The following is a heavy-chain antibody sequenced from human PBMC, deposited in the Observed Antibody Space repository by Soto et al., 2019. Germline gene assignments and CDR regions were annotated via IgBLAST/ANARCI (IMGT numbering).Heavy chain of an antibody. CDR3: ARANYYGSGSYRYYYGMDV. D-gene: IGHD3-10*01. CDR1: GGSISSGGYS. CDR2: IYHSGST. J-gene: IGHJ6*02. V-gene: IGHV4-30-2*01. Sequence: SETLSLTCAVSGGSISSGGYSWSWIRQPPGKGLEWIGYIYHSGSTYYNPSLKRRVTMSVDTSKNQFSLKLSSVTAADTAVYYCARANYYGSGSYRYYYGMDVWGQGTTVTVSS.